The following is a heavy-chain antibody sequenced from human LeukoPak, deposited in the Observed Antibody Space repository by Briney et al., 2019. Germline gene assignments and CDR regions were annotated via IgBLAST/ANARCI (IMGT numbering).Heavy chain of an antibody. CDR2: IYSGGST. D-gene: IGHD3-9*01. CDR1: GFTFSSYA. J-gene: IGHJ3*02. V-gene: IGHV3-53*01. CDR3: ARGDILTGYHHDAFDI. Sequence: GGSLRLSCAASGFTFSSYAMSWVRQAPGKGLEWVSVIYSGGSTYYADSVKGRFTISRDNSKNTLYLQMNSLRAEDTAVYYCARGDILTGYHHDAFDIWGQGTMVTVSS.